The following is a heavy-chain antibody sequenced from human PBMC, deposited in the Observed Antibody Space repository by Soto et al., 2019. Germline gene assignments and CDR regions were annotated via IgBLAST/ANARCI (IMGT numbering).Heavy chain of an antibody. CDR2: ISAYNGNT. Sequence: GASVNFSFNAFGYTFTSYVISWVRRAPGQVLDCIGWISAYNGNTNYAQKLQGRVTMTTDTSTSTAYMELRSLRSDDTAVYYRAKLVECCSRTSCLGASSWFDPWGQGTLVNVST. CDR1: GYTFTSYV. J-gene: IGHJ5*01. V-gene: IGHV1-18*01. D-gene: IGHD2-2*01. CDR3: AKLVECCSRTSCLGASSWFDP.